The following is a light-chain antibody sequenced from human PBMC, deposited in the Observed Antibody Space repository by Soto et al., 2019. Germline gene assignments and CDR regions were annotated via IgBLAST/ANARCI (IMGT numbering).Light chain of an antibody. V-gene: IGKV1-5*01. CDR3: QQYDTYSRT. CDR1: QSINTW. CDR2: DAS. J-gene: IGKJ1*01. Sequence: IHMSVSPSTLAASVGDRVTVTFRSSQSINTWLAWYQQKPGKAPKLLIYDASSLQSGVPSRFTGRGSGTEFTLTISSLQPDDFATYYCQQYDTYSRTFGQGTKVDI.